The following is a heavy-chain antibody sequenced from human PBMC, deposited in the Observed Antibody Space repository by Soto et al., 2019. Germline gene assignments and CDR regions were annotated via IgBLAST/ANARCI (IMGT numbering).Heavy chain of an antibody. V-gene: IGHV4-30-4*01. CDR1: GGSISSGDYY. D-gene: IGHD2-15*01. J-gene: IGHJ2*01. Sequence: QVQLQESGPGLVKPSQTLSLTCTVSGGSISSGDYYWSWIRQPPGKGLEWIGYIYYSGSTYYNPSLKIRVTASVDTSTNQMSLKLSSVTAAATAVYYCASERNCSGRSCYSSQWYFDLWGRGTLVTVSS. CDR3: ASERNCSGRSCYSSQWYFDL. CDR2: IYYSGST.